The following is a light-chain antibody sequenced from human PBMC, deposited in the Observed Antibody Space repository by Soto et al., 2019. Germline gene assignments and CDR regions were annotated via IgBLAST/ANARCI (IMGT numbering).Light chain of an antibody. CDR3: QSYDSSLSGWV. CDR1: SSNIGAGYD. Sequence: QTVVTQPPSVSGAPGQRVTISCTGSSSNIGAGYDVHWYQQLPGTAPKLLIYGNSNRPSGVPDRFSGSKSGTSASLAITGLGAEDEADYYCQSYDSSLSGWVFGGGTKLTVL. CDR2: GNS. J-gene: IGLJ3*02. V-gene: IGLV1-40*01.